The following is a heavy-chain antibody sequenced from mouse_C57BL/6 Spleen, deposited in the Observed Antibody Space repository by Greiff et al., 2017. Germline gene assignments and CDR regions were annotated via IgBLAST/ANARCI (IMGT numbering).Heavy chain of an antibody. CDR1: GYTFTSYW. J-gene: IGHJ2*01. D-gene: IGHD2-5*01. V-gene: IGHV1-69*01. CDR3: ARSHSNYFDY. Sequence: QVQLQQPGAELVMPGASVKLSCKASGYTFTSYWMHWVKQRPGQGLEWIGEIDPSDSYTNYNQKFKGKSTLTVDKSSSTSYMQLSSLTSEDSAVYYCARSHSNYFDYWGQGTTLTVSS. CDR2: IDPSDSYT.